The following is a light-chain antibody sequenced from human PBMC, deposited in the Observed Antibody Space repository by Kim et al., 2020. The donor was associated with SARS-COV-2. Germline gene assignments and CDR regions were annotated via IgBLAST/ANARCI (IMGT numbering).Light chain of an antibody. Sequence: SASCGDRVTVTCRASQSVREWLAWYQQKPGKAPGLLIYKASNLEDGVPSRFSGSGSGTEFTLTIDSLRPEDFATYYCQQYSEYSYTFGQGTKLEI. CDR2: KAS. CDR1: QSVREW. J-gene: IGKJ2*01. CDR3: QQYSEYSYT. V-gene: IGKV1-5*03.